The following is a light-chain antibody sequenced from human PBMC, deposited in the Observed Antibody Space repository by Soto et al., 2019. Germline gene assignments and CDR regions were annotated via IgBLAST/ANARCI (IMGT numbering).Light chain of an antibody. Sequence: QSALTQPPSVSAAAGRKVTISCSGCSANIGSNYVSWYQHLPGTAPKLVIYDSDRRPSEIPDRFSGSKSGTSATLDITGLQTGDEAYYYCGAWDGSLSVVLFGGGTKLTV. CDR3: GAWDGSLSVVL. V-gene: IGLV1-51*01. J-gene: IGLJ2*01. CDR1: SANIGSNY. CDR2: DSD.